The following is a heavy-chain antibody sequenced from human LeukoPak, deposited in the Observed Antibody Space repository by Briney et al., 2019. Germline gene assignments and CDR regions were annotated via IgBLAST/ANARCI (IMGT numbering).Heavy chain of an antibody. CDR2: ITASGDRT. J-gene: IGHJ4*02. CDR3: ARRDIVVIVSASDY. Sequence: GGSLRLSCAASGFTFSDYVMIWVRQAPGKGLEWVSGITASGDRTYYADSVKGRFTMSRDNSKNTVFLQMNSLRVDDTAVYYCARRDIVVIVSASDYWGQGTLVTVSS. D-gene: IGHD2-2*01. CDR1: GFTFSDYV. V-gene: IGHV3-23*01.